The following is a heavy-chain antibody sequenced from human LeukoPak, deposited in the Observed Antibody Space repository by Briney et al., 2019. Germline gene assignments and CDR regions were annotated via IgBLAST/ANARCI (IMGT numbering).Heavy chain of an antibody. D-gene: IGHD1-26*01. CDR3: ARDPGSTAI. CDR1: GFTFSSYA. CDR2: ISYDGSNK. J-gene: IGHJ4*02. Sequence: RSLRLSCAASGFTFSSYAMHWVRQAPGKGLEWVAVISYDGSNKYYADSVKGRFTISRDNSKNTLYLQMNSLRAEDTAVYYCARDPGSTAIWGQGTLVTVSS. V-gene: IGHV3-30*01.